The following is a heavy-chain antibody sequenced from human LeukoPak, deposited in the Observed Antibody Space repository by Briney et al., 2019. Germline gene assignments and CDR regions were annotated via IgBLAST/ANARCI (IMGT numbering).Heavy chain of an antibody. CDR3: ARARWQQGARGTNWFDP. V-gene: IGHV1-8*01. CDR1: GYTFTSYD. Sequence: PGASVKVSCKASGYTFTSYDINWVRQATGQGLEWMGWMNPNSGNTGYAQKFQGRVTMTRNTSISTAYMELSSLRSEDTAVYYCARARWQQGARGTNWFDPWGQGTLVTVSS. J-gene: IGHJ5*02. D-gene: IGHD6-13*01. CDR2: MNPNSGNT.